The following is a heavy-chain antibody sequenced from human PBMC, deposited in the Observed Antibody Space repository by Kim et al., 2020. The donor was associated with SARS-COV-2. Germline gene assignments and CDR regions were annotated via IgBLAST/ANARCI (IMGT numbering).Heavy chain of an antibody. CDR3: ARPRMMYSSGGWFDP. Sequence: PSLKSRVTISVDTSKNQFSLKLSSVTAADTAVYYCARPRMMYSSGGWFDPWGQGTLVTVSS. D-gene: IGHD6-19*01. V-gene: IGHV4-39*01. J-gene: IGHJ5*02.